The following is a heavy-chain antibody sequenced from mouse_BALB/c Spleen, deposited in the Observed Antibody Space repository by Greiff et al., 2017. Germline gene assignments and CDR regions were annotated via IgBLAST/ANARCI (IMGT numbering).Heavy chain of an antibody. CDR3: ARGWLLRGNYAMDD. D-gene: IGHD2-3*01. V-gene: IGHV1S81*02. Sequence: QVQLQQPGAELVKPGASVKLSCKASGYTFTSYWMHWVKQRPGQGLEWIGEINPSNGRTNYNEKFKSKATLTVDKSSRTTYMQLSSLTSADSAVYYCARGWLLRGNYAMDDWGQGTSVTVSS. CDR1: GYTFTSYW. J-gene: IGHJ4*01. CDR2: INPSNGRT.